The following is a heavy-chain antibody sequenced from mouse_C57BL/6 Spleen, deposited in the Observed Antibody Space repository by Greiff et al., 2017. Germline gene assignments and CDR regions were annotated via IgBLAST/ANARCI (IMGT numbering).Heavy chain of an antibody. J-gene: IGHJ4*01. CDR2: ISSGSSTI. D-gene: IGHD3-2*02. Sequence: EVKLMESGGGLVKPGGSLKLSCAASGFTFSDYGMHWVRQAPEKGLEWVAYISSGSSTIYYADTVKGRFTISRDNAKNTLFLQMTSLRSEDTAMYYRSRQLRRRDYAMDYWGQGTSVTVSS. CDR1: GFTFSDYG. V-gene: IGHV5-17*01. CDR3: SRQLRRRDYAMDY.